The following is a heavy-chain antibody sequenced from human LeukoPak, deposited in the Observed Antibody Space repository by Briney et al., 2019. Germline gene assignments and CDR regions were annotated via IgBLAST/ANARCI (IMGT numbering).Heavy chain of an antibody. CDR3: ARGIRTYNWLDP. CDR1: GGSISSHY. V-gene: IGHV4-59*11. CDR2: IYYSGST. Sequence: SETLSLTCTVSGGSISSHYWSWIRQPPGKGLEWSGCIYYSGSTNYNPSLKSRVTISVDTSKNQFSLKLSSVTAADTAVYYCARGIRTYNWLDPWGQGTLVTVSS. D-gene: IGHD2-15*01. J-gene: IGHJ5*02.